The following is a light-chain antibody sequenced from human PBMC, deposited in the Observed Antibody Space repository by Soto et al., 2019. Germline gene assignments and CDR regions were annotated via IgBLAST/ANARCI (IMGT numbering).Light chain of an antibody. CDR2: GAS. CDR1: QSVSSSSY. Sequence: EIVLTQSPGTLSLSPGEGATLSCRASQSVSSSSYLAWYQQKPGQAPRLLIYGASSRATGIPDRFSGSGSATDFTLTISRLEPEDFAVYYCRQYGSSPSYTFGQGTKLEIK. V-gene: IGKV3-20*01. CDR3: RQYGSSPSYT. J-gene: IGKJ2*01.